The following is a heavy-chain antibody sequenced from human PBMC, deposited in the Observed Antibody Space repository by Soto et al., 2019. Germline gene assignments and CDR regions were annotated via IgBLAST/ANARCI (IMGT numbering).Heavy chain of an antibody. D-gene: IGHD3-22*01. Sequence: QVQLVQSGAEVKKPGSSVKVSCKASGGTFSSYAISWVRQAPGQGLEWMGGIIPIFGTANYAQKFQGRVTITADESTSTAYMELSSLRSEDTAVYYCAINLINTYYDDSRPRFYGMDVWGQGTTVTVSS. V-gene: IGHV1-69*01. CDR3: AINLINTYYDDSRPRFYGMDV. CDR1: GGTFSSYA. J-gene: IGHJ6*02. CDR2: IIPIFGTA.